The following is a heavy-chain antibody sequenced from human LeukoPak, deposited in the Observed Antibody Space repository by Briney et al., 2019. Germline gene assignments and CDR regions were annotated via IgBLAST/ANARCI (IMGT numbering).Heavy chain of an antibody. CDR2: IKQDGSEK. D-gene: IGHD3-3*01. CDR1: GFTFSTYW. J-gene: IGHJ4*02. V-gene: IGHV3-7*01. CDR3: ARDRNTDFWSGYYTNYFDY. Sequence: GGSLRLSCAASGFTFSTYWMTWVRQAPGKGLEWVANIKQDGSEKYYVDSVEGRFTISRDNAKNSLYLQMNSLRAEDTAVYYCARDRNTDFWSGYYTNYFDYWGQGTLVTVSS.